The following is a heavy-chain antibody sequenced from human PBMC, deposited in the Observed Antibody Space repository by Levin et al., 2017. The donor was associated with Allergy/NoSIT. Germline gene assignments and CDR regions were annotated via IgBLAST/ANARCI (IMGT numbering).Heavy chain of an antibody. CDR2: IDYAGST. J-gene: IGHJ4*02. V-gene: IGHV4-39*01. CDR3: AMVTRLFTRFDY. D-gene: IGHD3-16*01. Sequence: SETLSLTCTVSGDSISKTTYYWGWVRQPPGKGLEWIGTIDYAGSTYYNPSLKSRVTISVDTSRNQFCVRLNSVTAADTAVYYCAMVTRLFTRFDYWGPGTLASVSS. CDR1: GDSISKTTYY.